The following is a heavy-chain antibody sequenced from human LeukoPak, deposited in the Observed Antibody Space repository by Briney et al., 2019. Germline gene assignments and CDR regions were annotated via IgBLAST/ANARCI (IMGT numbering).Heavy chain of an antibody. CDR2: ISAYNGNT. V-gene: IGHV1-18*01. CDR3: ATSLHYDFWSGSSGVVDY. CDR1: GYTFTSCG. J-gene: IGHJ4*02. Sequence: GASVKVSCKASGYTFTSCGISWVRQAPGQGLEWMGWISAYNGNTNYAQKFQGRVTMTEDTSTDTAYMELSSLRSEDTAVYYCATSLHYDFWSGSSGVVDYWGQGTLVTVSS. D-gene: IGHD3-3*01.